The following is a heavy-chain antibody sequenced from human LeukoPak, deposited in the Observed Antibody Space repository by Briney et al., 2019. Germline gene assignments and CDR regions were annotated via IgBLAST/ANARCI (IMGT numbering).Heavy chain of an antibody. J-gene: IGHJ6*03. CDR3: ARGPTAVRGVIRFYYYMDV. D-gene: IGHD3-10*01. Sequence: SETLSLTCAVYGGSFSGAYWSWIRQAPGKGLEWIGEINHSGSTNYNPSLKSRVTMSLDTYKKQVSLKLNSVTAADTAVYYCARGPTAVRGVIRFYYYMDVWGKGTAVTVSS. CDR2: INHSGST. CDR1: GGSFSGAY. V-gene: IGHV4-34*01.